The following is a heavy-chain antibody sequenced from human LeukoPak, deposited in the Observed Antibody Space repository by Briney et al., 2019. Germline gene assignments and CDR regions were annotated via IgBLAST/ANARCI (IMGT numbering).Heavy chain of an antibody. D-gene: IGHD3-3*01. CDR2: ISGSGGST. Sequence: GGSLRLSCAASGFSFGTFAMTWVRQVPGKGLEWVSAISGSGGSTYYADSVKGRFTISRDNSKNTLYLQMNSLRAEDTAVYYCAKWAFYDFWSGYYWYYFDYWGQGTLVTVSS. V-gene: IGHV3-23*01. CDR1: GFSFGTFA. CDR3: AKWAFYDFWSGYYWYYFDY. J-gene: IGHJ4*02.